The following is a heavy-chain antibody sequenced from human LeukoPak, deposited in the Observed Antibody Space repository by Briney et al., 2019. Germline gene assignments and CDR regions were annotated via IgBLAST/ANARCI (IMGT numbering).Heavy chain of an antibody. Sequence: GGSLRLSCAASGFTFTSYWMGWVRQAPGKGLEWVTVISYDGSDKYYADSVKGRFTISRDNSRNTLYLQMNSLRVEDTAVYYCAKEVGTFTLDYWGQGTLVTVSS. D-gene: IGHD1-26*01. V-gene: IGHV3-30*18. CDR1: GFTFTSYW. CDR3: AKEVGTFTLDY. J-gene: IGHJ4*02. CDR2: ISYDGSDK.